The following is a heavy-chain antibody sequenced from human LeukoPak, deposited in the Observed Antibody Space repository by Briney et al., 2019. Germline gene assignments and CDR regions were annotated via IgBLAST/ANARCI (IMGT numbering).Heavy chain of an antibody. CDR3: ARVRTGLLWFENYYYYMDV. V-gene: IGHV4-4*07. Sequence: PSETLSLTCTVSGGSISSYYWSWLRQPAGKGLEWIGRIYTSGSTNYNPSLKSRVTMSVDTSKNQFSLKLSSVTAADTAVYYCARVRTGLLWFENYYYYMDVWGKGTTVTISS. J-gene: IGHJ6*03. CDR1: GGSISSYY. D-gene: IGHD3-10*01. CDR2: IYTSGST.